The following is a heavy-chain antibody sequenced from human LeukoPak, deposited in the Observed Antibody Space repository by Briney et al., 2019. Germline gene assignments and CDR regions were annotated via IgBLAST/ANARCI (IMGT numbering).Heavy chain of an antibody. V-gene: IGHV4-59*01. J-gene: IGHJ4*02. CDR3: ARSPTIPPPDYYFDY. CDR1: GGSISSYY. D-gene: IGHD2-21*01. Sequence: SETLSLNCTVSGGSISSYYWSWIRQPPGKGLEWIGYIYYSGSTNYNPSLKRRVTISVDTSKNQFSLKLSSVTAADTAVYYCARSPTIPPPDYYFDYWGQGTLVTVSS. CDR2: IYYSGST.